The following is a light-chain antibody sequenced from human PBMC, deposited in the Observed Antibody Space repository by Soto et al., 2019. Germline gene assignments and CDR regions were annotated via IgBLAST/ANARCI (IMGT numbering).Light chain of an antibody. CDR1: SSDVGSYNL. CDR2: EVS. Sequence: QSALTQPASVSGSPGQSTTISCTGTSSDVGSYNLVSWYQQHPGKAPKLMIYEVSKRPSGVSNRFSGSKSGNTASLTISGLQAEDEADYYCCSYAGVYVFGTGTKLTVL. CDR3: CSYAGVYV. V-gene: IGLV2-23*02. J-gene: IGLJ1*01.